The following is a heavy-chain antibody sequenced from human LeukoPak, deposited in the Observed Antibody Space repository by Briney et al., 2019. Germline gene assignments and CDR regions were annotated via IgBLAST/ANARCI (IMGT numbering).Heavy chain of an antibody. CDR1: GFTVSSNY. Sequence: GGSLRLSCAASGFTVSSNYMSWVRQAPGKGLEWVSVIYSGGSTYYADSVKGRFTISGDNSKNTLYLQMNSLRAEDTAVYYCARVAIDCSSTSCYADDPDNWLDPWGQGTLVTVSS. CDR2: IYSGGST. D-gene: IGHD2-2*01. CDR3: ARVAIDCSSTSCYADDPDNWLDP. V-gene: IGHV3-53*01. J-gene: IGHJ5*02.